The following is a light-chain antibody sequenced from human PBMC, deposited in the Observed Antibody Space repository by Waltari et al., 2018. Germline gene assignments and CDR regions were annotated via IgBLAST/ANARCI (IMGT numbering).Light chain of an antibody. Sequence: DIVMTQSPDSLAVSLGERVTINCKSSQSVLYSSNNKNYLAWYQQKPGQPPKLLIYWASTREYGVPDRFSGSGSGTDFTLTISSLQAEDVAVYYCQQYYSTPLTFGPGTKVDIK. V-gene: IGKV4-1*01. CDR1: QSVLYSSNNKNY. CDR3: QQYYSTPLT. J-gene: IGKJ3*01. CDR2: WAS.